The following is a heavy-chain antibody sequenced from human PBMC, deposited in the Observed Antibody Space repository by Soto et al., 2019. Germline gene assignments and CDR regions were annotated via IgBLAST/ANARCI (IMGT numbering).Heavy chain of an antibody. J-gene: IGHJ5*02. CDR1: GFTFSSYW. D-gene: IGHD4-17*01. V-gene: IGHV3-7*01. CDR2: IKQDGSEK. CDR3: ASGGDYPKRHNWFDP. Sequence: GGSLRLSCAASGFTFSSYWMSCVRQAPGKGLEWVANIKQDGSEKYYVDSVKGRFTISRDNAKNSLYLQMNSLRAEDTAVYYCASGGDYPKRHNWFDPWGQGAMATVSS.